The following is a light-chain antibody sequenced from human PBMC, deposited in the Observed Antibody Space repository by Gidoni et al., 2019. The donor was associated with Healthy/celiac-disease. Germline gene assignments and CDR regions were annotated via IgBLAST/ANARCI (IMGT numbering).Light chain of an antibody. CDR2: AAS. J-gene: IGKJ3*01. Sequence: DIQMTKSPSSLSASVGDRVTITCRARQSISSYLNWYQQKPGKAPKLLIYAASSLQRGVPSRFSGSGSGTDFTLTISSLQPEDFATYYCQQRYSTPPFTFGPGTKVDIK. CDR3: QQRYSTPPFT. CDR1: QSISSY. V-gene: IGKV1-39*01.